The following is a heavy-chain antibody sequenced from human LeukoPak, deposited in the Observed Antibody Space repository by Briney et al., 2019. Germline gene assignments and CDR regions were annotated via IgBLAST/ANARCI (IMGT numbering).Heavy chain of an antibody. D-gene: IGHD3-16*01. J-gene: IGHJ4*02. CDR1: GYTFTGYY. V-gene: IGHV1-2*02. Sequence: GASVKVSCKASGYTFTGYYMHWVRQAPGQGLEWMGWINPKSGGTNYAQKFQGRVTMTRDTSINTAYMDLSSMRSDDTAVYYCARDRAILAMDYEFDYWGQGTLVTVSS. CDR2: INPKSGGT. CDR3: ARDRAILAMDYEFDY.